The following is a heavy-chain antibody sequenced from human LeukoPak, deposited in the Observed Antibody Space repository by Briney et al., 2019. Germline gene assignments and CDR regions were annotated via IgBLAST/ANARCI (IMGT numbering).Heavy chain of an antibody. CDR3: ARGYCGGDCYGD. CDR2: ISGSSRHI. CDR1: GFTFSNYF. V-gene: IGHV3-21*01. D-gene: IGHD2-21*02. Sequence: PGGSLRLSCAASGFTFSNYFMNWVRQAPGKGLEYVSSISGSSRHIYYADSVKGRFTISRDNTKSSLYLQMNSLRVEDMAVYYCARGYCGGDCYGDWGQGTLVTVSS. J-gene: IGHJ1*01.